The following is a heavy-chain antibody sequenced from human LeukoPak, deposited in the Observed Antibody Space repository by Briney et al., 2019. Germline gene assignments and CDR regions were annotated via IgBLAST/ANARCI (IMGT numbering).Heavy chain of an antibody. D-gene: IGHD2-2*01. CDR3: ARDLRKGGAPAAMSYAFDI. V-gene: IGHV4-39*02. CDR1: GGSISSSSYY. J-gene: IGHJ3*02. CDR2: IYYSGST. Sequence: SETLSLTCTVSGGSISSSSYYWGWIRQPPGKGLEWIGSIYYSGSTYYNPSLKSRVTISVDTSKNQFSLKLSSVTAADTAVYYCARDLRKGGAPAAMSYAFDIWGQGTMVTVSS.